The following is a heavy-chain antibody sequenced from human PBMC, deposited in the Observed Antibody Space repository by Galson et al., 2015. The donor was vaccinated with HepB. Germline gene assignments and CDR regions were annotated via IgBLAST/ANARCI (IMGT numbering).Heavy chain of an antibody. J-gene: IGHJ6*02. Sequence: SLRLSCAASGFTFSNAWMSWVRQAPGKGLEWVGRIKNKADGGTIHYAAPVKGKFTISRDDSETTLYLQMNSLKTEDTAEYCGSRTDPLDVWGQGTTVTVSS. CDR1: GFTFSNAW. CDR2: IKNKADGGTI. D-gene: IGHD4-17*01. CDR3: SRTDPLDV. V-gene: IGHV3-15*01.